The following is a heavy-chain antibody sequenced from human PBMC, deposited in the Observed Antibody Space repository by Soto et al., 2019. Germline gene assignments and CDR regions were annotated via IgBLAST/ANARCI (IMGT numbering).Heavy chain of an antibody. J-gene: IGHJ4*02. D-gene: IGHD3-22*01. CDR3: ARGSSGYYYLFDY. CDR2: VYTSGST. CDR1: GGSISSNY. V-gene: IGHV4-4*07. Sequence: KTSETLSLTCTVSGGSISSNYWSWIRQPAGKGLEWIGRVYTSGSTNYNPSLKSRVTMSVDTSKNQFSLKLSSVTAADTAVYYCARGSSGYYYLFDYWGQGTLVTVSS.